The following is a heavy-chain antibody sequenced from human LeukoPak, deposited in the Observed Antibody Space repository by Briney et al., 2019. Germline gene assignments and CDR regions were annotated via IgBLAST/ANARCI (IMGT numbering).Heavy chain of an antibody. Sequence: ASVTVSCMVSGYTLTQLSMHWVRQAPGKGREWMGGFDPEDGETIYAQKFQGRVTMTEDTSTDTAYMELSSLRSEDTAVYYCATDSGIWNDGPIGYWGQGTLVTVSS. CDR1: GYTLTQLS. D-gene: IGHD1-1*01. V-gene: IGHV1-24*01. J-gene: IGHJ4*02. CDR3: ATDSGIWNDGPIGY. CDR2: FDPEDGET.